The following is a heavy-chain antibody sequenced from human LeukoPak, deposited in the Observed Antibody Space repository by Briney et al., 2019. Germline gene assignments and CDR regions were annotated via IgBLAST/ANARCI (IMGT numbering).Heavy chain of an antibody. D-gene: IGHD1-14*01. Sequence: SALTLFNPTQTLTLTSTFSGFSRSTRGVGVGWIPQPPGKALEWLALMYWGDDKRYSPSLKSRLTITKDTSKKQVVLTMNNMDPVDTATYYCAHTGGAFDSWGQGAKVTVCS. CDR3: AHTGGAFDS. CDR2: MYWGDDK. CDR1: GFSRSTRGVG. J-gene: IGHJ3*02. V-gene: IGHV2-5*02.